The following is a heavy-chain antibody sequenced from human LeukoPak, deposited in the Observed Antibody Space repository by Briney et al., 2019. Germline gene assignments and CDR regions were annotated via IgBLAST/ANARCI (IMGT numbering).Heavy chain of an antibody. CDR1: GYTFTSYG. D-gene: IGHD2-15*01. V-gene: IGHV1-18*01. Sequence: ASAKVSCKASGYTFTSYGISWVRQAPGQGLEWMGWISAYNGNTNYAQKLQGRVTMTTDTSTSTAYMELRSLRSDDTAVYYCAREISGYCRGGSCYSIAFDIWGQGTMVTVSS. J-gene: IGHJ3*02. CDR3: AREISGYCRGGSCYSIAFDI. CDR2: ISAYNGNT.